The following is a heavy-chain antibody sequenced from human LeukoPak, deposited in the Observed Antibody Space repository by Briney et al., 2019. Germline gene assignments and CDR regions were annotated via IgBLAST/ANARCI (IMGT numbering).Heavy chain of an antibody. D-gene: IGHD3-22*01. CDR3: ARHHYDSSGYYVDWFDP. V-gene: IGHV4-39*01. CDR2: IYYSGST. CDR1: GGSISSSSYY. Sequence: KPSETLSLTCTVSGGSISSSSYYWGWIRQPPGKGLEWIGSIYYSGSTYYNPSLKSRVTISVDTSKNQFSLKLSSVTAADTAVYYCARHHYDSSGYYVDWFDPWGQGTLVTVSS. J-gene: IGHJ5*02.